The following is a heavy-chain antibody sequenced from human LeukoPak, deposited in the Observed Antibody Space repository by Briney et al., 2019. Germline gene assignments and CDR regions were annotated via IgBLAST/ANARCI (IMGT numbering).Heavy chain of an antibody. D-gene: IGHD4-17*01. Sequence: GRSLRLSCAASGFTFSSYGMHWVRQAPGKGLEWVAVIWYDGSNKYYADSVKGRFTTSRDNSKNTLYLQMNSLRAEDTAVYYCARTHYGDYDGSRYYYYGMDVWGQGTTVTVSS. CDR2: IWYDGSNK. J-gene: IGHJ6*02. CDR1: GFTFSSYG. V-gene: IGHV3-33*01. CDR3: ARTHYGDYDGSRYYYYGMDV.